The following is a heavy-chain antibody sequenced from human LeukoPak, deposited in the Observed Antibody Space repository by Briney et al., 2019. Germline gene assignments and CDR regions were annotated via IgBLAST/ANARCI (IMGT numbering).Heavy chain of an antibody. J-gene: IGHJ4*02. D-gene: IGHD1-26*01. CDR1: GYTFTSYY. CDR3: ARGRGFSGSYYGLYYFDY. Sequence: ASVKVSCKASGYTFTSYYMHWVRQAPGQGLEWMGIINPSGGSTSYAQKFQGRVTMTRDMSTSTVYMELSSLRSEDTAVYYCARGRGFSGSYYGLYYFDYWGQGTLVTVSS. V-gene: IGHV1-46*01. CDR2: INPSGGST.